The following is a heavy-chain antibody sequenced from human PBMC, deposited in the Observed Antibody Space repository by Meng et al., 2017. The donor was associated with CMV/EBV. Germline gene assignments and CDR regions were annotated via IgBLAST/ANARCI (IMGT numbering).Heavy chain of an antibody. CDR2: IYYSGST. CDR1: GGSISSYY. V-gene: IGHV4-59*01. CDR3: ARDIGSGVDY. D-gene: IGHD3-10*01. J-gene: IGHJ4*02. Sequence: SETLSLTCTVSGGSISSYYWSWIRQPPGKGLEWIGYIYYSGSTNYNPSLKSRVTISVDTSKNQFSLKLSSVTAADTAVYYCARDIGSGVDYRGQGTLVTVSS.